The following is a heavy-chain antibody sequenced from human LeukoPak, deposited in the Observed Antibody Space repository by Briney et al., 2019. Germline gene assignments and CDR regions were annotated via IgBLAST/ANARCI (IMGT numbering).Heavy chain of an antibody. V-gene: IGHV4-4*07. Sequence: SETLSLTCTVSDTSINTYYWSWIRQPAGKGLEWIGHMYATGTTNYNPSLKSRVTMSIDTSKNQFSLNLRSVTAADTAVYYCARGRMIAVYYFDYWGQGTLVTVSS. CDR2: MYATGTT. D-gene: IGHD3-22*01. CDR1: DTSINTYY. CDR3: ARGRMIAVYYFDY. J-gene: IGHJ4*02.